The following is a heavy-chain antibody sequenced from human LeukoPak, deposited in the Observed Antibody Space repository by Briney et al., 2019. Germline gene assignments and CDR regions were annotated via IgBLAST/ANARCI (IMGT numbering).Heavy chain of an antibody. CDR1: GFTFSSYS. CDR2: ISSSGSYI. D-gene: IGHD5-18*01. Sequence: GGPLRLPCAASGFTFSSYSVNWVRQAPGKGLAWVSPISSSGSYIYYADSVKGRFTFSRDNAKNSLYLQMNSLRAEDTAVYYCARGSGVQVWSSLDYWGQGTLVTVSS. J-gene: IGHJ4*02. V-gene: IGHV3-21*01. CDR3: ARGSGVQVWSSLDY.